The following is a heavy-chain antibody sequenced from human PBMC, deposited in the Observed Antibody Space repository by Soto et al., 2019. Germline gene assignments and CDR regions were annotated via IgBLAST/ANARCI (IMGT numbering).Heavy chain of an antibody. J-gene: IGHJ4*02. Sequence: QVQLVQSGAELKKPGASVKVSCKASGYTFTTYAISWVRQAPGQGLEWMGWISAYNGNTKYAQNLQGRVTMTTDTPTSTAYMELRSLSSDDTAVYYCTRDGPPFDYWGQGTLVTVSS. CDR1: GYTFTTYA. CDR2: ISAYNGNT. V-gene: IGHV1-18*01. CDR3: TRDGPPFDY.